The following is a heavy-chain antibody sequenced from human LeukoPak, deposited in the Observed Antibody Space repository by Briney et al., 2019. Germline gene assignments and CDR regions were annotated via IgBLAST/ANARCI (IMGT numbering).Heavy chain of an antibody. CDR1: GFTFSSYG. CDR3: AKSGEGGYYHPH. J-gene: IGHJ4*02. CDR2: ISYDGSNK. Sequence: PGRSLRLSCAASGFTFSSYGMHWVRQAPGKGLEWVAVISYDGSNKYYADSVKGRFTISRDNSKNTDLQMNSLRVEDTAVYYCAKSGEGGYYHPHWGLGTLVTVSS. D-gene: IGHD6-25*01. V-gene: IGHV3-30*18.